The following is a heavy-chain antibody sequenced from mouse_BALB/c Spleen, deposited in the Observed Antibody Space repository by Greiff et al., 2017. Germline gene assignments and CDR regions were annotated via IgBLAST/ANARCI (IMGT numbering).Heavy chain of an antibody. CDR3: ARGGYDEGFAY. J-gene: IGHJ3*01. CDR1: GYTFTDYN. D-gene: IGHD2-2*01. V-gene: IGHV1S29*02. Sequence: VQLQQSRPELVKPGASVKISCKASGYTFTDYNMHWVKQSHGKSLEWIGYIYPYNGGTGYNQKFKSKATLTVDNSSSTAYMELRSLTSEDSAVYYCARGGYDEGFAYWGQGTLVTVSA. CDR2: IYPYNGGT.